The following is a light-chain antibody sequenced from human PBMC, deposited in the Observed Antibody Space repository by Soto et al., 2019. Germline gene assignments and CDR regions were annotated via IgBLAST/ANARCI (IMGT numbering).Light chain of an antibody. CDR2: DDR. J-gene: IGLJ2*01. V-gene: IGLV3-21*02. CDR3: QLWYSNSDHVV. Sequence: SYELTQPPSVSVAPGQTARITCGGSNIGRKSVHWYQQKPGQAPVVVVYDDRDRPSGIPERFSGSNSGNTATLTISRVEAGDEADYYCQLWYSNSDHVVFGGGTKVTVL. CDR1: NIGRKS.